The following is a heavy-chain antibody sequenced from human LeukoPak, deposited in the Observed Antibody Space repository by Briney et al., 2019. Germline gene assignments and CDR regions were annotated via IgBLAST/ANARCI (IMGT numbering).Heavy chain of an antibody. Sequence: SETLSLTCAVYGGSFSGYYWSWIRQPPGKGLEWIGEINHSGSTNYNPSLKSRVTISVDTSKNQFSLKLSSVTAADTAVYYCASLAYGDYSYSTPTFDYRGQGTLVTVSS. CDR2: INHSGST. V-gene: IGHV4-34*01. CDR3: ASLAYGDYSYSTPTFDY. J-gene: IGHJ4*02. D-gene: IGHD4-17*01. CDR1: GGSFSGYY.